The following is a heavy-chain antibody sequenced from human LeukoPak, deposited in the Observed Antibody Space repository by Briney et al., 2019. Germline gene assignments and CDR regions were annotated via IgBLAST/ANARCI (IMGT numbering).Heavy chain of an antibody. D-gene: IGHD6-19*01. CDR2: ISYDGSNK. CDR1: GFTFSSYA. Sequence: GGSLRLSCAASGFTFSSYAMHWVRQAPGKGLEWVAVISYDGSNKYYADSVKGRFTISRDNSKNTLYLQMNSLRAEDTAVYYCARGPRIAVAGNYYYYYGMDVWGQGTTVTVSS. CDR3: ARGPRIAVAGNYYYYYGMDV. V-gene: IGHV3-30-3*01. J-gene: IGHJ6*02.